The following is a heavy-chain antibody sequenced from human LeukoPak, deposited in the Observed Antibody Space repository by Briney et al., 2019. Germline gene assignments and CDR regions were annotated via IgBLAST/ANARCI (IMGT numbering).Heavy chain of an antibody. D-gene: IGHD1-26*01. Sequence: GGSLRLSCVASGFTFSSHSMNWVRQAPGKGLEWVSYVSSSSSIIHYADSVKGRFTISREDAKNSLFLQMNSLSPEDTAVYYCARVPREGHDNWFDPWGQGTLVTVSS. CDR2: VSSSSSII. CDR1: GFTFSSHS. CDR3: ARVPREGHDNWFDP. V-gene: IGHV3-48*01. J-gene: IGHJ5*02.